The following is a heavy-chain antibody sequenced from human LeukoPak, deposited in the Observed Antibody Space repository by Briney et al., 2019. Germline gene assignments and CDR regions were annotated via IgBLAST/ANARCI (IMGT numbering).Heavy chain of an antibody. CDR1: GGTFISYA. J-gene: IGHJ4*02. CDR3: ARALSDSSGYYYSHFDY. V-gene: IGHV1-69*01. D-gene: IGHD3-22*01. Sequence: GSSVKVSCKASGGTFISYAISWVRQAPGQGLEWMGGIIPIFGTANYAQKFQGRVTITADESTSTAYTELSSLRSEDTAVYYCARALSDSSGYYYSHFDYWGQGTLVTVSS. CDR2: IIPIFGTA.